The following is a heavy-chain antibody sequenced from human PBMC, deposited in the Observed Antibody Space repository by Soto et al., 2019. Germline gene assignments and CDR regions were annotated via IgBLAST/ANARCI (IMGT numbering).Heavy chain of an antibody. CDR1: GFTFSSYG. D-gene: IGHD6-25*01. J-gene: IGHJ4*02. CDR3: SEGNFDY. V-gene: IGHV3-30*03. CDR2: ISYDGSNK. Sequence: QVQLVESGGGVVQPGRSLRLSCAASGFTFSSYGMHWVRQAPGKGLEWVAVISYDGSNKYYADSVKGRFTISRDNSKNTLYLQMNSLRAEDTAVYYCSEGNFDYWGQGPLVTVSS.